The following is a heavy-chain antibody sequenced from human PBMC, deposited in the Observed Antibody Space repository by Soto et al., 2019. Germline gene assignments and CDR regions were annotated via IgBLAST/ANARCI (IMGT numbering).Heavy chain of an antibody. J-gene: IGHJ6*02. Sequence: PGGSLRLSCAASGFTFSNAWMSWVRQAPGKGLEWVGRIKSKTDGGTTDYAAPVKGRFTISRDDSKNTLYLQMNSLKTEDTAVYYCTTDPFFYYYYYGMDVWGQGTTVTVSS. CDR3: TTDPFFYYYYYGMDV. CDR1: GFTFSNAW. V-gene: IGHV3-15*01. CDR2: IKSKTDGGTT.